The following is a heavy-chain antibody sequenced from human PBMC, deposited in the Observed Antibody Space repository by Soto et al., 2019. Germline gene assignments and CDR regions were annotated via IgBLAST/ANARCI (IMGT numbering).Heavy chain of an antibody. J-gene: IGHJ6*04. CDR1: GFTFSSYG. CDR2: ISYDGSNK. D-gene: IGHD3-10*02. V-gene: IGHV3-30*18. CDR3: AKQYVRGGGGSYGMAV. Sequence: QVQLVESGGGVVQPGRSLRLSCAASGFTFSSYGMHWVRQAPGKGLEWVAVISYDGSNKYYADSVKGRFTISRDNSKNPLYRQMTGRGVGDTAVYYCAKQYVRGGGGSYGMAVGGKGTTVTVSS.